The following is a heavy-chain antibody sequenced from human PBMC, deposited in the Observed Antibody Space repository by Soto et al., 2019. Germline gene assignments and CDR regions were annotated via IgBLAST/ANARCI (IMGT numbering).Heavy chain of an antibody. J-gene: IGHJ4*02. CDR1: GFTFSSYA. Sequence: EVQLLESGGGLVQPGGSLRLSCAASGFTFSSYAMSWVCQAPGKGLEWVSAISGSGGSAYYADSVKGRFTISRDNSKNTLYLQMNSLRAEDTAVYYCAKDSNYHGGAEVHYWGQGTLVTVSS. CDR2: ISGSGGSA. D-gene: IGHD4-4*01. CDR3: AKDSNYHGGAEVHY. V-gene: IGHV3-23*01.